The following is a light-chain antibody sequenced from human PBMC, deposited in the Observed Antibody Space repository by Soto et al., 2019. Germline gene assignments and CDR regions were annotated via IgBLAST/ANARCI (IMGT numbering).Light chain of an antibody. CDR2: DAS. J-gene: IGKJ2*01. CDR1: QSVSSY. Sequence: EIVLTQSPATLSLSPGARATLSCRASQSVSSYLAWYQQKPGQAPRLLIYDASNRATGIPARFSGSASGTDFTLTISSLEPEDFAVYYCQQRSNWPPTFGQGTKLEIK. CDR3: QQRSNWPPT. V-gene: IGKV3-11*01.